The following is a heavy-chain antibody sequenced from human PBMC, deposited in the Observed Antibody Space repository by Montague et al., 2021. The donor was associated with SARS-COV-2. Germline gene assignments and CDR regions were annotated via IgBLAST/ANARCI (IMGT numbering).Heavy chain of an antibody. J-gene: IGHJ4*02. CDR2: LHHSGST. CDR1: GYSITRVF. D-gene: IGHD2-8*01. CDR3: ARLYLGFNGKMYFFDA. V-gene: IGHV4-59*01. Sequence: SETLSLTCSVSGYSITRVFWGWLRQPPGKGLEWIGHLHHSGSTNFNASLKSRLTMSPDTSKNQFSLQLSSVTAVDTAVYYCARLYLGFNGKMYFFDAWGQGILVTVSS.